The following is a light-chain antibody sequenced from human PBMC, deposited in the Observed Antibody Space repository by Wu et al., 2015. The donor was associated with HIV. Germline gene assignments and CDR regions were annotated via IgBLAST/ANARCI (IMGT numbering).Light chain of an antibody. CDR2: AAS. CDR1: QSIGNY. Sequence: EIVLTQSPVTLSLSPGERATLSCRASQSIGNYLAWYQQKPGQTPRLLMYAASNRATDIPARFTGGGSGTDFTLTISRLEPEDFAVYYCQQYGISPPWTFGQGTKVEMK. CDR3: QQYGISPPWT. V-gene: IGKV3-20*01. J-gene: IGKJ1*01.